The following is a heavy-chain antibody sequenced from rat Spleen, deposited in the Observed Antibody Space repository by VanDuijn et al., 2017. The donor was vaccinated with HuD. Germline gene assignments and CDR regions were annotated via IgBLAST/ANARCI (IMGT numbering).Heavy chain of an antibody. CDR3: TRGPNIGTTRYWYFDF. Sequence: EVQLVESGGGLVQPGRSLKLSCVASGFTFNNYWMSWIRQAPGKGLEWVASITNTGGSIYYPDSVKGRFTISRDNAQNTLYLQMNSLRSEDTATYYCTRGPNIGTTRYWYFDFWGPGTMVTVSS. CDR2: ITNTGGSI. D-gene: IGHD1-5*01. CDR1: GFTFNNYW. V-gene: IGHV5-31*01. J-gene: IGHJ1*01.